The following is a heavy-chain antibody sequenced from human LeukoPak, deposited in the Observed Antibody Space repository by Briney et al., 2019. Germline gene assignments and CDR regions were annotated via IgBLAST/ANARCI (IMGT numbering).Heavy chain of an antibody. Sequence: GGSLRLSRAASGFTFSDYYMSWIRQAPGKGLEWVSYISSSGSTIYYADSVKGRFTISRDNAKNTLYLQMNSLRAADTAVYYCTRWTDWYFDLWGRGTLVTVSS. CDR1: GFTFSDYY. D-gene: IGHD2-21*02. CDR3: TRWTDWYFDL. J-gene: IGHJ2*01. CDR2: ISSSGSTI. V-gene: IGHV3-11*04.